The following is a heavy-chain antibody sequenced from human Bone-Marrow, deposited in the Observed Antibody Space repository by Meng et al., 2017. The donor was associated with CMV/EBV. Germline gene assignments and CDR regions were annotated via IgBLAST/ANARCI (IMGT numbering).Heavy chain of an antibody. Sequence: GGSLRLSCAASGFTVSSNYMSWVRQAPGKGLEWVSAISGSGGSTYYADSVKGRFTISRDNSKNTLYLQMNSLRAEDTAVYYCAKIGLQELGHFDDWGQGKLVNVSS. J-gene: IGHJ4*02. CDR1: GFTVSSNY. V-gene: IGHV3-23*01. CDR3: AKIGLQELGHFDD. D-gene: IGHD1-7*01. CDR2: ISGSGGST.